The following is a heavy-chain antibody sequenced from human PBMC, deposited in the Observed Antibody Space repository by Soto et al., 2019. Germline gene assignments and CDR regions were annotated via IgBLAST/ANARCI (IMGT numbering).Heavy chain of an antibody. CDR2: IDYSGSA. CDR1: GDSVSDGSYY. CDR3: ARDIRGYSRALDY. D-gene: IGHD5-18*01. V-gene: IGHV4-61*03. Sequence: SETLSLPCTVSGDSVSDGSYYWTWIRQPPGKGLEWIGYIDYSGSANYNPSLKGRVTLSVDTTNNHFSLKLNSVTGADTAVYYCARDIRGYSRALDYWRQGTLVTVSS. J-gene: IGHJ4*02.